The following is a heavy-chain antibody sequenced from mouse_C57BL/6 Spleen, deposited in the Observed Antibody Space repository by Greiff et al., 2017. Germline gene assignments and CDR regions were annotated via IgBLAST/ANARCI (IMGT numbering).Heavy chain of an antibody. Sequence: VQLQQPGAELVRPGSSVKLSCKASGYTFTSYWMHWVKQRPIPGLEWIGNIDPSDSETHYNQKFKDKATFTVDKSSSTAYLPLSSLTSADSAVYYCARDYDYAEGFAYWGQGTLVTVSA. CDR2: IDPSDSET. CDR3: ARDYDYAEGFAY. V-gene: IGHV1-52*01. CDR1: GYTFTSYW. J-gene: IGHJ3*01. D-gene: IGHD2-4*01.